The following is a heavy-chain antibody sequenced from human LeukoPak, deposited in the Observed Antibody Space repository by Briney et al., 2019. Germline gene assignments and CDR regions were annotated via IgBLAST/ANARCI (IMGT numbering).Heavy chain of an antibody. D-gene: IGHD3-16*02. CDR2: IYYSGST. V-gene: IGHV4-59*08. Sequence: PSETLSLTCTVSGGSISSYYWSWIRQPPGKGLEWIGYIYYSGSTNYNPSLKSRVTISVDTSKNQFSLKLSSVTAADTAVYYCASSNVIMNAFDIWGQGTMVTVSS. J-gene: IGHJ3*02. CDR1: GGSISSYY. CDR3: ASSNVIMNAFDI.